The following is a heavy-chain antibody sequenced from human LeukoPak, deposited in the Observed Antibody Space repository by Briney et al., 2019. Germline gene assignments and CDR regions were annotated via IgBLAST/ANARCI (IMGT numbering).Heavy chain of an antibody. V-gene: IGHV3-66*01. D-gene: IGHD3-16*01. Sequence: GGSLRLSCAASGFTVSSNYMSWVRQAPGKGLEWVSVIYSGGSTYYADSAKGRFTISRDNSKNTLYLQMNSLRAEDTAVYYCARVQSGAMPPFDYWGQGALVTVSS. CDR3: ARVQSGAMPPFDY. CDR2: IYSGGST. J-gene: IGHJ4*02. CDR1: GFTVSSNY.